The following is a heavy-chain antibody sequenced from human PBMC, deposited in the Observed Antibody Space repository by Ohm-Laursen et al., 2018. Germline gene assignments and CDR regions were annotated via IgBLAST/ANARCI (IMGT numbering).Heavy chain of an antibody. CDR2: ISSSGSTI. V-gene: IGHV3-48*03. J-gene: IGHJ5*02. Sequence: SLRLSCTASGFTFSSYEMNWVRQAPGKGLEWVSYISSSGSTIYYADSVKGRFTISRDNAKNSLYLQMNSLRAEDTAVYYCARVGGTPLDWFDPWGQGTLVTVSS. CDR3: ARVGGTPLDWFDP. D-gene: IGHD6-19*01. CDR1: GFTFSSYE.